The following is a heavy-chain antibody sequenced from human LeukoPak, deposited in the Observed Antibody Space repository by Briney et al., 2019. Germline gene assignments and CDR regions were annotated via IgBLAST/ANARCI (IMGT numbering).Heavy chain of an antibody. J-gene: IGHJ6*04. CDR1: GFTFSSYS. V-gene: IGHV3-21*01. D-gene: IGHD4-11*01. CDR2: ISSSSSYI. Sequence: PGGSLRLSCAASGFTFSSYSMNWVRQAPGKGLEWVSSISSSSSYIYYADSVKGRFTISRDNAKNSLYLQMNSLRAEDTAVYYCARSPRSKTTGRMDVWGKGTTVTVSS. CDR3: ARSPRSKTTGRMDV.